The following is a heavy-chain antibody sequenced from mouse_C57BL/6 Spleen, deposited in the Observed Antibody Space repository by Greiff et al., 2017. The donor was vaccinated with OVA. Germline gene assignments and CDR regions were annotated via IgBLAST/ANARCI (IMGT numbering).Heavy chain of an antibody. D-gene: IGHD2-4*01. V-gene: IGHV1-5*01. CDR3: THYDYDGGGYAMDY. CDR1: GYTFTSYW. Sequence: EVQLQQSGTVLARPGASVKMSCKTSGYTFTSYWMHWVKQRPGQGLEWIGAIYPGNSDTSYNQKFKGKAKLTAVTSASTAYMELSSLTNEDSAVYYCTHYDYDGGGYAMDYWGQGTSVTVSS. J-gene: IGHJ4*01. CDR2: IYPGNSDT.